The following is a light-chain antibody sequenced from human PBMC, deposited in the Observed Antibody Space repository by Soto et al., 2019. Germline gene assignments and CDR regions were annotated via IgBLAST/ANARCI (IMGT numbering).Light chain of an antibody. CDR1: QSVSSNY. CDR2: GAS. Sequence: PGERATLSCRASQSVSSNYLAWYQQKPGQAPRLLIYGASNRATGIPDRFSGSGSGTDFTLTISRLEPEDFAVYYCQRYGNSGSSGQPT. J-gene: IGKJ1*01. V-gene: IGKV3-20*01. CDR3: QRYGNSGS.